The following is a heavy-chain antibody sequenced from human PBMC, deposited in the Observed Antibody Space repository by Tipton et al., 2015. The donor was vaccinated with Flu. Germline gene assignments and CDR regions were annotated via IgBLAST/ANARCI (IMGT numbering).Heavy chain of an antibody. CDR1: GGSISSYY. CDR3: ARVDSSGYYPGH. Sequence: TLSLTCTVSGGSISSYYWSWIRQPPGKGLEWIGYIYYSGSTNYNPSLKSRVTISVDTSKNQFSLKLSSVTAAGTAVYYCARVDSSGYYPGHWGQGTLVTVSS. J-gene: IGHJ4*02. CDR2: IYYSGST. V-gene: IGHV4-59*01. D-gene: IGHD3-22*01.